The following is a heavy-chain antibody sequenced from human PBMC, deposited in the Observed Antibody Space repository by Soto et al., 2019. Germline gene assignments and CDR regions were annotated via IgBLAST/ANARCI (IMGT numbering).Heavy chain of an antibody. V-gene: IGHV1-2*02. CDR3: ARDLGYYDILTGSYNRRFDY. Sequence: VASVKVSCKASGYTFTGYYMHWVRQAPGQGLEWMGWINPNSGGTNYAQKFQGRVTMTRDTSISTAYMELSRLRSDDTAVYYCARDLGYYDILTGSYNRRFDYWGQGTLVTVSS. D-gene: IGHD3-9*01. J-gene: IGHJ4*02. CDR1: GYTFTGYY. CDR2: INPNSGGT.